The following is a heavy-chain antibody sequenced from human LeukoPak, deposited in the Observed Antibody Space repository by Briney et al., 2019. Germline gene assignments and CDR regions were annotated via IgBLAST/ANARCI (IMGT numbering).Heavy chain of an antibody. Sequence: GGSLRLSCAASGFTFSSYEMNWVRQAPGKGLEWVSYISSSGSTIYYADSVKGRFTISRDNVKNSLYLQMNSLRAEDTAVYYCARGVWFGELDWFDPWGQGTLVTVSS. CDR1: GFTFSSYE. CDR2: ISSSGSTI. D-gene: IGHD3-10*01. V-gene: IGHV3-48*03. CDR3: ARGVWFGELDWFDP. J-gene: IGHJ5*02.